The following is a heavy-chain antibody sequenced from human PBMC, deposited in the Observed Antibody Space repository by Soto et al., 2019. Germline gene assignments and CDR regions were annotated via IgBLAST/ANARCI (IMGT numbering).Heavy chain of an antibody. CDR2: IWYDGSNK. V-gene: IGHV3-33*01. J-gene: IGHJ4*02. Sequence: QVQLVESGGGVVQPGRSLRLSCAASGFTFSSYGMHWVRQAPGKGLEWVAVIWYDGSNKNYADSVKGRFTISRDNSKNTLYLQMNSLRAEDTAVYYCARNLGHSSGYNCLDCWGQGTLVTVSS. CDR3: ARNLGHSSGYNCLDC. CDR1: GFTFSSYG. D-gene: IGHD3-22*01.